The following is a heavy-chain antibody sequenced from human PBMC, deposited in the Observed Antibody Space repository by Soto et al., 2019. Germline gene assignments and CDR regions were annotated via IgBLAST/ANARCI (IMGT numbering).Heavy chain of an antibody. V-gene: IGHV3-23*01. Sequence: GGSMRVWCAASGCNFRSYAMSCVRQAPGKGLEWVSAISGSGGSTYYADSVKGRFTISRDNSKNTLYLQMNSLRAEDTAVYYCAKEHIAVAGSGYDYWGQGTLVTVSS. CDR1: GCNFRSYA. D-gene: IGHD6-19*01. CDR2: ISGSGGST. CDR3: AKEHIAVAGSGYDY. J-gene: IGHJ4*02.